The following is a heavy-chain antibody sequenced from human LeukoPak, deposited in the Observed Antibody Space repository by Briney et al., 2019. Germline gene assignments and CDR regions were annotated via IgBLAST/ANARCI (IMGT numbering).Heavy chain of an antibody. CDR3: ARDLSAAFDF. D-gene: IGHD6-19*01. J-gene: IGHJ4*02. Sequence: KPGGSLRLSCAASGFPFSSYGMHWVRQAPGKGLEWVARLVYDERIDYANSVKGRFSISRDNSKNTLFLDMSDLRVEDTAVYYCARDLSAAFDFWGQGVLVTVSS. CDR1: GFPFSSYG. V-gene: IGHV3-33*01. CDR2: LVYDERI.